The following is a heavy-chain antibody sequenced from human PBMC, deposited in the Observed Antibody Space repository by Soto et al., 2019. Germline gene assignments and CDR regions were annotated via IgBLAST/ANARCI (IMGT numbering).Heavy chain of an antibody. CDR3: ARARGYCSSYSCYYFDY. CDR2: ISSGRSTI. Sequence: GGSLRLSCXASGFTFSSYSMNWVRQAPGKGLEWVSYISSGRSTIYYADSVKGRFTISRDNAKNSLFLQMNSLRAEDTAVYYCARARGYCSSYSCYYFDYWGQGTLVTVSS. V-gene: IGHV3-48*01. J-gene: IGHJ4*02. CDR1: GFTFSSYS. D-gene: IGHD2-2*01.